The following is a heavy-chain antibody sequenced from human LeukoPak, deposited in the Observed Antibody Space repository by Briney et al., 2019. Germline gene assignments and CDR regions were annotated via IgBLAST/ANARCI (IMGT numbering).Heavy chain of an antibody. V-gene: IGHV1-2*02. Sequence: ASVKVSCKASGYTFTGYYMHWVRQAPGQGLEWMGWINPNSGGTKYAQKFQGRVTMTRDTSISTAYLELSGLKSADTAVFSCARDLLIPTSASTPYSFGMDVWGQGPTITVSS. CDR1: GYTFTGYY. D-gene: IGHD2-15*01. CDR2: INPNSGGT. CDR3: ARDLLIPTSASTPYSFGMDV. J-gene: IGHJ6*02.